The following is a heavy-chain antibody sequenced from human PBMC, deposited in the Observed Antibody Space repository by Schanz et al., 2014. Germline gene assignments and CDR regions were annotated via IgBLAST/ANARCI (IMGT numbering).Heavy chain of an antibody. CDR2: LSCSSGST. CDR1: GFTFSSYA. D-gene: IGHD3-10*01. Sequence: EVQLLESGGGLVQPGGSLRLSCAASGFTFSSYAMSWVRQAPGKGLEWVSALSCSSGSTYYADSVKGRFTISRDNAKNAMYLHMQRLSSEDTAVSSFAWDDCYGPRSCAYWGQGTLVTVSS. CDR3: AWDDCYGPRSCAY. J-gene: IGHJ4*02. V-gene: IGHV3-23*01.